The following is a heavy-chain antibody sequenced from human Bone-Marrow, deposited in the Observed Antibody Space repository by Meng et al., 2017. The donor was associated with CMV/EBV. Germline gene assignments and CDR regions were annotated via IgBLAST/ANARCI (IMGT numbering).Heavy chain of an antibody. Sequence: SETLSLTCTVSSVTVSSDSYYWSWIRQRPGKVLEWIAYICDNWSTNYHPSRKSRVTISVDTSKNQFSLKLTSVTAADTDVYYCLRRSPGEYYTYSRSFFYFDNWGQGTLVTVYS. V-gene: IGHV4-61*01. CDR3: LRRSPGEYYTYSRSFFYFDN. CDR1: SVTVSSDSYY. J-gene: IGHJ4*02. CDR2: ICDNWST. D-gene: IGHD3-16*01.